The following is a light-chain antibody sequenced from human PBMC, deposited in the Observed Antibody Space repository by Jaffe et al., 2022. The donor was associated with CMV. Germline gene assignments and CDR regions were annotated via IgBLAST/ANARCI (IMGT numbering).Light chain of an antibody. CDR3: QSYGISLSGSGAV. CDR2: GNT. CDR1: SSNIGAGYD. J-gene: IGLJ2*01. Sequence: QSVLTQPPSVSGAPGQRVTISCTGSSSNIGAGYDVHWYQQLPGTAPKLLIYGNTNRPSGVPDRFSGSKSGTSASLAITGLQAEDEADYYCQSYGISLSGSGAVFGGGTKLTVL. V-gene: IGLV1-40*01.